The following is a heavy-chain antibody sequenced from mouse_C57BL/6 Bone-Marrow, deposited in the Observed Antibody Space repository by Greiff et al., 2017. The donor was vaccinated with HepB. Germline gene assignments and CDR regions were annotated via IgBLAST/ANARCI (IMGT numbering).Heavy chain of an antibody. V-gene: IGHV10-1*01. CDR1: GFSFNTYA. J-gene: IGHJ4*01. CDR2: IRSKSNNYAT. CDR3: VRHVRYAMDY. Sequence: EVMLVESGGGLVQPKGSLKLSCAASGFSFNTYAMNWVRQAPGKGLEWVARIRSKSNNYATYYADSVKDRFTISRDDSESMLYLQMNNLKTEDTAMYYCVRHVRYAMDYWGQGTSVTVSS.